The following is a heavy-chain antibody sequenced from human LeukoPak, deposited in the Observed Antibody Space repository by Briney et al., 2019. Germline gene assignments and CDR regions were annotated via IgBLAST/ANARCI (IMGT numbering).Heavy chain of an antibody. CDR3: TRSVATTADFDY. CDR2: ISHDGSNK. J-gene: IGHJ4*02. Sequence: GGSLRLSCAASGFIFGSYPMHWVRQAPGLGLQWVAVISHDGSNKFYEDSVKGRFTISRDNSKSTLYLHLNIPRPEDTAMYYCTRSVATTADFDYWGQGTLVTVSS. D-gene: IGHD4-17*01. V-gene: IGHV3-30*01. CDR1: GFIFGSYP.